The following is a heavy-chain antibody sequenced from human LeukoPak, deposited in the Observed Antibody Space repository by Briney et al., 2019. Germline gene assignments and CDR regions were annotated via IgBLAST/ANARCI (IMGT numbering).Heavy chain of an antibody. V-gene: IGHV1-46*01. CDR1: GYTFTSYH. CDR2: INPSAGNT. Sequence: ASVKVSCKAFGYTFTSYHMHWVRQAPGQGLEWMGIINPSAGNTNYAHNFQGRFTVTRDTSTCTVYMELSSLRSEDTAVYYCARETGSGGYYNYWGQGTLVTVSS. D-gene: IGHD3-22*01. J-gene: IGHJ4*02. CDR3: ARETGSGGYYNY.